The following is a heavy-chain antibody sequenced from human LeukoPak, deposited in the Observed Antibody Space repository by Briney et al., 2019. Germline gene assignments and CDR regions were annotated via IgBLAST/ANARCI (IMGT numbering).Heavy chain of an antibody. J-gene: IGHJ4*02. CDR1: GFTFSSYN. Sequence: GGSLRLSCAASGFTFSSYNMNWVRQAPGKGLEWVSSISGGSYTSYADSVKGRFTISRDNAKNSLYLQMNSLRAEDTAVYYCARVRKRLSPRLYGGNGPLDYWGQGTLVTVSS. V-gene: IGHV3-21*01. CDR2: ISGGSYT. CDR3: ARVRKRLSPRLYGGNGPLDY. D-gene: IGHD4-23*01.